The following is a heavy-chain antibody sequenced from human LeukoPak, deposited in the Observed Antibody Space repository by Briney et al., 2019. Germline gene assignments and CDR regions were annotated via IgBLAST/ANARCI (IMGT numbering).Heavy chain of an antibody. CDR1: GDSISTNY. Sequence: SETLSLTCTVSGDSISTNYWSWIRQPPGKGLEWIGYMHISESTNYNPSLTSRVTVSVDTSKNQFSLKMSSVTAADTAVYYCARHSAYGSGTFRYFYNHMDVWGKGTTVTVSS. CDR3: ARHSAYGSGTFRYFYNHMDV. D-gene: IGHD3-10*01. CDR2: MHISEST. V-gene: IGHV4-4*09. J-gene: IGHJ6*03.